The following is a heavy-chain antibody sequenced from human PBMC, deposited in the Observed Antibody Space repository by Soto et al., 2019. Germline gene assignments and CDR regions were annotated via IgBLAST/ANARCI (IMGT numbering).Heavy chain of an antibody. CDR3: ARVGYGDYLVDY. D-gene: IGHD4-17*01. CDR2: IYYSGST. V-gene: IGHV4-59*01. J-gene: IGHJ4*02. Sequence: SETLSLTCTVSGGSISSYYWSWIRQPPGKGLEWIGYIYYSGSTNYNPSLKSRVTISVDTSKNQFSLKLSSVTAADTAVYYCARVGYGDYLVDYWGQGTLVTVS. CDR1: GGSISSYY.